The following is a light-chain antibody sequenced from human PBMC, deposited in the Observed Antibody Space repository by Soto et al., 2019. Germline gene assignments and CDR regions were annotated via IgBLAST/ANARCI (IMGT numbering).Light chain of an antibody. CDR3: GTWDSSLSAGGV. CDR1: GSNIGNNY. V-gene: IGLV1-51*01. J-gene: IGLJ2*01. Sequence: QSVLTQPPSVSAAPGQKVTISCSGSGSNIGNNYVYWYQQLPGTAPKLLIYYDNKRPSGIPDRFSGSKSGTSATLGITGLQTGDEANYYCGTWDSSLSAGGVFGGGTKLTVL. CDR2: YDN.